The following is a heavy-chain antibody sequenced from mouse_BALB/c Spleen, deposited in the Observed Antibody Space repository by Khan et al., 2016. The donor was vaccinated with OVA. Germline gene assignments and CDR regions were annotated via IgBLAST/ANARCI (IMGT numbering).Heavy chain of an antibody. CDR1: GYSITSEYA. CDR3: RRKDYCDYDPFAY. V-gene: IGHV3-2*02. Sequence: EVQLQESGPDLVKPSQSLSLTCTVSGYSITSEYACYWIRQFPGNKLELMGYIHDSGNTSYNPSLKSRISITRDPSKNQFFLQLKSVTTEDTATDDCRRKDYCDYDPFAYWGQGTLVTVSA. D-gene: IGHD2-4*01. J-gene: IGHJ3*01. CDR2: IHDSGNT.